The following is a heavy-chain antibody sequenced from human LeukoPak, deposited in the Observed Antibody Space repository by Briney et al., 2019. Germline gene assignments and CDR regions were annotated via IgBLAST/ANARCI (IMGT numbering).Heavy chain of an antibody. CDR2: IYHSGNT. J-gene: IGHJ5*02. V-gene: IGHV4-39*07. CDR1: GDSISTSNSY. CDR3: AREGSVVAATPNWFDP. D-gene: IGHD2-15*01. Sequence: SETLSLTCTVSGDSISTSNSYWGWIRQPPGKGLEWIGSIYHSGNTYYNASLKSRVTISVDTSKNQFSLKLSSVTAADTAVYYCAREGSVVAATPNWFDPWGQGTLVTVSS.